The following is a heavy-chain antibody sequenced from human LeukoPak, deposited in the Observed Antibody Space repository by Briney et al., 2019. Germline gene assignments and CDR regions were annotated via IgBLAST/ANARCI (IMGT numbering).Heavy chain of an antibody. CDR3: ARDHYYVSSGTRNFDY. D-gene: IGHD3-22*01. Sequence: PSQTLSLTCTVSGGSISSGDYYWSWIRQPQGKGLEWIGYIYYSGSTYYHPSLRSRVTISVDTSKNQFSLKLSSVTAADTAVYYCARDHYYVSSGTRNFDYWGQRTLFTVSS. CDR1: GGSISSGDYY. J-gene: IGHJ4*02. CDR2: IYYSGST. V-gene: IGHV4-30-4*08.